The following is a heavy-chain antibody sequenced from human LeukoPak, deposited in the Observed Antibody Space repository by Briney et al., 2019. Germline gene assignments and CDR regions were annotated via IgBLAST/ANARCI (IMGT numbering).Heavy chain of an antibody. CDR3: ARGHTAVTRHFDF. J-gene: IGHJ4*02. CDR2: SSSGSSAI. CDR1: GFTFTTYS. D-gene: IGHD4-17*01. Sequence: GGSLRLSCEASGFTFTTYSMTWVGQAPGKGMGGVSISSSGSSAIFSADALKGRFTISRDDAKNLLYLDMNSLRAADTAVYYCARGHTAVTRHFDFWGQGTLVTVSS. V-gene: IGHV3-21*01.